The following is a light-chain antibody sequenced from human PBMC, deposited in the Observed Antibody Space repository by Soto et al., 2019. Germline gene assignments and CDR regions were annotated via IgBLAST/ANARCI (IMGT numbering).Light chain of an antibody. CDR2: DAS. Sequence: EIVLTQSPATLSLSPGERATLSCRASQSVSSYLAWYQQKPGQAPRLLIYDASNRATGIPARFSGSGSGTDFTLTISSLGTEDFAVYYCQQRSNWPPWTFGQGTKVDIK. CDR1: QSVSSY. J-gene: IGKJ1*01. V-gene: IGKV3-11*01. CDR3: QQRSNWPPWT.